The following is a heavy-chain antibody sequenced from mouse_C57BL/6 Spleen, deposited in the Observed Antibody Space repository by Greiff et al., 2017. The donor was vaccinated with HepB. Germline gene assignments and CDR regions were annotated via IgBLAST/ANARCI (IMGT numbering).Heavy chain of an antibody. J-gene: IGHJ4*01. CDR2: IHPSTGGT. V-gene: IGHV1-42*01. CDR3: ARGYYAMDY. Sequence: VQLKESGPELVKPGASVKISCKASGYSFTGYYMNWVKQSPEKSLEWIGEIHPSTGGTTYNQKFKAKATLTVDKSSSTAYMQLKSLTSEDSAVYYCARGYYAMDYWGQGTSVTVSS. CDR1: GYSFTGYY.